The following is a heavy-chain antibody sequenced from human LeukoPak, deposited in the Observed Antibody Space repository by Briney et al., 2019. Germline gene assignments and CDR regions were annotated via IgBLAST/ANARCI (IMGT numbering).Heavy chain of an antibody. CDR3: ARVSGGRHAYDY. CDR2: ISYDGSNK. D-gene: IGHD1-26*01. CDR1: GFTFSSYA. J-gene: IGHJ4*02. Sequence: GGSPRLSCAASGFTFSSYAMHWVRQAPGKGLEWVAVISYDGSNKYYADSVKGRFTISRDNSKNTLYLQMNSLRAEDTAVYYCARVSGGRHAYDYWGQGTLVTVSS. V-gene: IGHV3-30-3*01.